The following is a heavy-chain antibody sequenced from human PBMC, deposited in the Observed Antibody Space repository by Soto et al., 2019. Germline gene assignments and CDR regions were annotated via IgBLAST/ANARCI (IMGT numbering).Heavy chain of an antibody. CDR3: ARTPNNGRAGVYGMDV. Sequence: QVQLVQSGAEVKKPGASVKVSCKASGYTFTNYYIHWVRQAPGQGLEWMGWIDGDSGDTNYAQKFQGWVTMTRDTSFNTAYMERSRLTSDDTAVYYCARTPNNGRAGVYGMDVWGQGPTVTVSS. CDR2: IDGDSGDT. J-gene: IGHJ6*02. V-gene: IGHV1-2*04. D-gene: IGHD1-26*01. CDR1: GYTFTNYY.